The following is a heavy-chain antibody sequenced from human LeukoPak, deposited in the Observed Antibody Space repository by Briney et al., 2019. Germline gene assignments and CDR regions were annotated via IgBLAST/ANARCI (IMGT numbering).Heavy chain of an antibody. CDR1: GFTISNAW. J-gene: IGHJ3*02. CDR2: IKNKTDGGTT. V-gene: IGHV3-15*01. Sequence: GGSLRLSCAASGFTISNAWVSWVRQAPGKGLEWVGRIKNKTDGGTTDYAAPVKGRFTISRDDSKNTLYLQMNSLKTEDTAVYYCTGGGQVDIWGQGTMVTVSS. D-gene: IGHD3-10*01. CDR3: TGGGQVDI.